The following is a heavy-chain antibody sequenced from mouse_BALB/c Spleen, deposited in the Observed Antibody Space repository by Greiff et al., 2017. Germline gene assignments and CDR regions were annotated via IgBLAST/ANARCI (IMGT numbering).Heavy chain of an antibody. Sequence: VKLQESGPGLVAPSQSLSITCTVSGFSLTSYGVHWVRQPPGKGLEWLGVIWAGGSTNYNSALMSRLSISKDNSKSQVFLKMNSLQTDDTAMYYCARDPYGNYGGFAYWGQGTLVTVSA. CDR2: IWAGGST. V-gene: IGHV2-9*02. CDR3: ARDPYGNYGGFAY. D-gene: IGHD2-1*01. J-gene: IGHJ3*01. CDR1: GFSLTSYG.